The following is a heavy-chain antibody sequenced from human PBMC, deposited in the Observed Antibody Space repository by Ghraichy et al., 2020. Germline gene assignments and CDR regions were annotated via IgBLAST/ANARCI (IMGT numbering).Heavy chain of an antibody. Sequence: SETLSLTCAVSGGSISSGDYSWSWIRQPPGKGLEWIGSIHQSGSTYFNPSIESRVTISIDKPKNQLSLKLSSVTAADTAVYYCARIANWFDPWGQGTLVTVSS. CDR3: ARIANWFDP. J-gene: IGHJ5*02. CDR2: IHQSGST. V-gene: IGHV4-30-2*01. CDR1: GGSISSGDYS.